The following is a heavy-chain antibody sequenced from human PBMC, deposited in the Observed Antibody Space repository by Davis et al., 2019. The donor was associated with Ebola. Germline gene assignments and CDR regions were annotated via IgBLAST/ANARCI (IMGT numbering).Heavy chain of an antibody. CDR3: ARRERWGQEDY. J-gene: IGHJ4*02. D-gene: IGHD1-26*01. CDR2: MNPNSGNT. CDR1: GYTFTSYD. V-gene: IGHV1-8*01. Sequence: AASVKVSCKASGYTFTSYDINWVRQAAGQGLEWMGWMNPNSGNTGYAQKFQGRVTMTRNTSINTAYMELSSLRSEDTAVYYCARRERWGQEDYWGQGTLVTVSS.